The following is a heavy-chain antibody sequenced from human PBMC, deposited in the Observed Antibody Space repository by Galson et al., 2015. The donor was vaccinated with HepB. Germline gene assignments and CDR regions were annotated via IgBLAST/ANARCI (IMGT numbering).Heavy chain of an antibody. J-gene: IGHJ5*01. Sequence: SLRLSCAASGFTLNTHAMAWVRQPPGKGPEWVSALSGDSIIIHYADSVKGRFTISKDNSENTLYRQMNSLRGEDTALYYCAKFGARFDAWFDSWGQGTLVTVPS. V-gene: IGHV3-23*01. CDR2: LSGDSIII. CDR3: AKFGARFDAWFDS. CDR1: GFTLNTHA. D-gene: IGHD3-9*01.